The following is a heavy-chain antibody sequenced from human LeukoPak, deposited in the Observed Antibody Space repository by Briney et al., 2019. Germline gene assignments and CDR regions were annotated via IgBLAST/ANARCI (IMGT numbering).Heavy chain of an antibody. CDR1: GFTFTNAW. CDR3: TTQGTGYYYFDY. V-gene: IGHV3-15*01. CDR2: IKSITDGGTT. Sequence: GGSLRLSCAASGFTFTNAWMYWVRQAPGKGPEWVGRIKSITDGGTTDYAAPVKGRFTISRDVSKNTLYLQMNSLKTEDTAVYYCTTQGTGYYYFDYWGQGTLVTDSP. J-gene: IGHJ4*02. D-gene: IGHD3-9*01.